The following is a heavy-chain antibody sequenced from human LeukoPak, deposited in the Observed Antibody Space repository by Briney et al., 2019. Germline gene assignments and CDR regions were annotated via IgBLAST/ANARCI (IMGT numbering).Heavy chain of an antibody. J-gene: IGHJ5*02. D-gene: IGHD3-22*01. CDR1: GFTFSSYW. CDR3: ARSAHYYYDSSGYYLFDP. Sequence: GGSLRLSCAASGFTFSSYWMSWVRQAPGKGLEWVANIKQDGSEKYYVDSVKGRFTISRDNAKNSLYLQMNSLRAEDTAVYCCARSAHYYYDSSGYYLFDPWGQGTLVTVSS. CDR2: IKQDGSEK. V-gene: IGHV3-7*01.